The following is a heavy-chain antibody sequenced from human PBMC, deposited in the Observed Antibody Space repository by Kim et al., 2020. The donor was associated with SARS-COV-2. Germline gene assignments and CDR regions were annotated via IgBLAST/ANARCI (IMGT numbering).Heavy chain of an antibody. D-gene: IGHD6-19*01. CDR1: GFTFGDYA. Sequence: GGSLRLSCAASGFTFGDYAMHWVRQAPGKGLEWVSGISWNSGSIGYADSVKGRFTISRDNAKNSLYLQMNSLRAEDTALYYCAKDLAVAGGSYYYYGMDVWGQGTTVTVSS. J-gene: IGHJ6*02. V-gene: IGHV3-9*01. CDR2: ISWNSGSI. CDR3: AKDLAVAGGSYYYYGMDV.